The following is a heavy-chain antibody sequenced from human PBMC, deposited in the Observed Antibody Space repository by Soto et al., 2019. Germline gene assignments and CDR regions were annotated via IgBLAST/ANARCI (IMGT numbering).Heavy chain of an antibody. Sequence: PGGSLRLSCAGSGFTFGDSYMSWIRQAPGKGLEWLSYISPGSRYPAYADAVKGRFTISRDNAKRSLYLQMMSLTAEDTAIYYCVRGGGGGLFDPWGQGTMVTVSS. V-gene: IGHV3-11*06. CDR3: VRGGGGGLFDP. J-gene: IGHJ5*02. D-gene: IGHD2-15*01. CDR2: ISPGSRYP. CDR1: GFTFGDSY.